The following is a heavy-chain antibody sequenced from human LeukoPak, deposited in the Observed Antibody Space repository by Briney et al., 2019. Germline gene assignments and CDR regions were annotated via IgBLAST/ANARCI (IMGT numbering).Heavy chain of an antibody. Sequence: PGGSLRLSCAASGFTFSNYWMHWLRQAPGRGLEWVSCISSSSTYMLYADSAKGRFTISRDNAKNSLYLQMNSLRAEDTAVYYCARDISDDYWGQGTLVTVSS. D-gene: IGHD1-26*01. J-gene: IGHJ4*02. CDR3: ARDISDDY. CDR2: ISSSSTYM. V-gene: IGHV3-21*01. CDR1: GFTFSNYW.